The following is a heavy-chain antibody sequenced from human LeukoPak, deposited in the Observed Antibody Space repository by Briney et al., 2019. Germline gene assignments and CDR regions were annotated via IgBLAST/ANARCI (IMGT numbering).Heavy chain of an antibody. CDR1: GYTFTSYG. V-gene: IGHV1-18*01. J-gene: IGHJ5*02. Sequence: GASVKVSCKASGYTFTSYGISWVRQAPGQGLEWMGWISAYNCNTNYAQKLQGRVTMTTDTSTSTAYMELRSLSSDDTAVYYCARDRLSGSLTEDWFDPWGQGTLVTVCS. CDR2: ISAYNCNT. CDR3: ARDRLSGSLTEDWFDP. D-gene: IGHD1-26*01.